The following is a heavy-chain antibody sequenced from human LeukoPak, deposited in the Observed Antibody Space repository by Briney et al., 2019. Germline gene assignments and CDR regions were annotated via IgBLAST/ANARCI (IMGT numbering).Heavy chain of an antibody. Sequence: GGSLRLSCAASGFTFSSYSMNWVRQAPGKGLEWVSSISSSSSYIYYADSVKGRFTISRDNAKNSLYLQMNSLRAEDTAVYCCARGWLAYYFDYWGQGTLVTVSS. V-gene: IGHV3-21*01. CDR2: ISSSSSYI. CDR3: ARGWLAYYFDY. J-gene: IGHJ4*02. CDR1: GFTFSSYS. D-gene: IGHD6-19*01.